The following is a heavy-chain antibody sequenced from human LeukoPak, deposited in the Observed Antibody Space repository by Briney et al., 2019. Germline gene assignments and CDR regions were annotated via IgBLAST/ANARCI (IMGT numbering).Heavy chain of an antibody. Sequence: AETLSLTCTVSGGSISSSNYYWGWIRQSPGKGLEWIGSISYSGRTHYNPSLKSRVSISVDTSNNHFSLKLASVTAADTSVFYCARLVGVTDYFDYWGQGTLVTVSS. CDR2: ISYSGRT. D-gene: IGHD1-26*01. CDR3: ARLVGVTDYFDY. CDR1: GGSISSSNYY. J-gene: IGHJ4*02. V-gene: IGHV4-39*02.